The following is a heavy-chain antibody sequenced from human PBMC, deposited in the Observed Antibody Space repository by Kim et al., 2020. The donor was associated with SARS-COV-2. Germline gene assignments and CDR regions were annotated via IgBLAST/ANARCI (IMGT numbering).Heavy chain of an antibody. D-gene: IGHD6-19*01. V-gene: IGHV3-7*04. Sequence: GGSLRLSCTASGFSFSTYWMSWVRQAPGKGLEWVANIGQDGSERHYVDPVKGRFTISRDNTENSLYLQMNSLRDEDTGVYYCARGQQWPPCVSDIWGQGTMVTVS. CDR2: IGQDGSER. CDR3: ARGQQWPPCVSDI. J-gene: IGHJ3*02. CDR1: GFSFSTYW.